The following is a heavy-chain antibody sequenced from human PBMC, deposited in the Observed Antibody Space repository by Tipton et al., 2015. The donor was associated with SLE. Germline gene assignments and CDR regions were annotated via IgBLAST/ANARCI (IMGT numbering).Heavy chain of an antibody. CDR2: IHFSGST. J-gene: IGHJ4*02. D-gene: IGHD2-21*02. CDR1: GVSIISGGYY. V-gene: IGHV4-31*03. Sequence: TLSLTCTVSGVSIISGGYYWSWIRQHPGKGLEWIGHIHFSGSTYYNPSLRSRISFSVDTSKNQFSLKVSSVTAADTAVYYCAGDRGDWGLHNWGQGTLVTVSS. CDR3: AGDRGDWGLHN.